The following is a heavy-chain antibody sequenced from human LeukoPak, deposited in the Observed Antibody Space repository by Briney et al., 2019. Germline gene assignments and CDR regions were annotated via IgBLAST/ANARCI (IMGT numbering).Heavy chain of an antibody. V-gene: IGHV4-61*02. J-gene: IGHJ5*02. CDR2: IYTSGST. CDR1: GVSISSGSYY. D-gene: IGHD3-22*01. CDR3: ARDLHYYDSSGYYP. Sequence: SQTLSLTCTVSGVSISSGSYYWSWIRQPAGRGLEWIGRIYTSGSTNYNPSLKSRVTISVDTSKNQFSLKLSSVTAAHTAVSYCARDLHYYDSSGYYPWGQGTLVTVSS.